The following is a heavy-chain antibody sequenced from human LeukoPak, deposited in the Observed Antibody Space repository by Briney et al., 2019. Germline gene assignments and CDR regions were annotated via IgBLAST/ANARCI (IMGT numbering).Heavy chain of an antibody. CDR3: ARDSSSSGVADY. CDR2: IRSGGSGGST. V-gene: IGHV3-23*01. CDR1: GFTFSNYA. J-gene: IGHJ4*02. D-gene: IGHD2-2*01. Sequence: GSLRLSCAASGFTFSNYAMNWVRQAPGKGLEWVSVIRSGGSGGSTYYADSVKGRFTISRDNAKSSLYLQMNSLRAEDTAVYYCARDSSSSGVADYWGQGTLVTVSS.